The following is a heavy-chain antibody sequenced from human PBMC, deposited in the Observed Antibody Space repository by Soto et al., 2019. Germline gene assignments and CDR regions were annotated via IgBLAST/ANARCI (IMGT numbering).Heavy chain of an antibody. V-gene: IGHV1-8*01. CDR3: VFLRYFDWPPLEAYYYYMAV. Sequence: ASVKVSCKASGYTFTSYDINWVRQATGQGLEWMGWMNPNSGNTGYAQKFQGRVAMTRNTSISTAYMELSSLRSEDTAVYYCVFLRYFDWPPLEAYYYYMAVWVKGTTVTVFS. J-gene: IGHJ6*03. CDR1: GYTFTSYD. D-gene: IGHD3-9*01. CDR2: MNPNSGNT.